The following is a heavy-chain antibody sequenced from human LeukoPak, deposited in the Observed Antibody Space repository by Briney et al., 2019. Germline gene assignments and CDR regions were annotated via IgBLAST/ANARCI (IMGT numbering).Heavy chain of an antibody. CDR3: ARAGVYSSSWSHYYYYYYYMDV. Sequence: PSETLSLTCTVFGGSISSYYWSWIRQPAGKGLEWIGRIYTSGSTNYNPSLKSRVTMSVDTSKNQFSLKLSSVTAADTAVYYCARAGVYSSSWSHYYYYYYYMDVWGKGTTVTVSS. CDR2: IYTSGST. D-gene: IGHD6-13*01. CDR1: GGSISSYY. V-gene: IGHV4-4*07. J-gene: IGHJ6*03.